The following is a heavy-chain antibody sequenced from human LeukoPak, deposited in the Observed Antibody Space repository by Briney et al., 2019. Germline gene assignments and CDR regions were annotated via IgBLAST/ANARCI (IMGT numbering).Heavy chain of an antibody. CDR1: GGTFSSYA. J-gene: IGHJ4*02. CDR3: ARSPIAPRKYYYDSSGYPFDY. V-gene: IGHV1-69*01. D-gene: IGHD3-22*01. Sequence: ASVKVSCKASGGTFSSYAISWVRQAPGQGLEWMGGIIPIFGTANYAQKFQGRVTITADESTSTAYMELSSLRSEDTAVYYCARSPIAPRKYYYDSSGYPFDYWGQGTLVTVSS. CDR2: IIPIFGTA.